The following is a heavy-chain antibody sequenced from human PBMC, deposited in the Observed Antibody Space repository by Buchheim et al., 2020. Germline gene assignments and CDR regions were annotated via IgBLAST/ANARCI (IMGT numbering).Heavy chain of an antibody. Sequence: EVQLVESGGGLVKPGGSLRLSCAASGFTFSNAWMSWVRQAPGKGLEWVVRIKSKTDGGTTDYAAPVKGRFTISRNDSKNTLYLQMNSLKTEDTAVYYCTTDVLMTTVTTYFHWGQGTL. CDR1: GFTFSNAW. CDR3: TTDVLMTTVTTYFH. V-gene: IGHV3-15*01. J-gene: IGHJ4*02. CDR2: IKSKTDGGTT. D-gene: IGHD4-17*01.